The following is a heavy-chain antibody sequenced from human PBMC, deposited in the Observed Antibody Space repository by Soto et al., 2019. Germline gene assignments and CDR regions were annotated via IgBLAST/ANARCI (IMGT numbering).Heavy chain of an antibody. Sequence: GGSLRLSCAASGFTFSSYAMHWVRQAPGKGLEWVAVISYDGSNKYYADSVKGRFTISRDNSKNTLYLQMNSLRAEDTAVYYCARVIVGATQEYYYYYYGMDVWGQGTTVTVSS. CDR1: GFTFSSYA. CDR2: ISYDGSNK. D-gene: IGHD1-26*01. J-gene: IGHJ6*02. V-gene: IGHV3-30-3*01. CDR3: ARVIVGATQEYYYYYYGMDV.